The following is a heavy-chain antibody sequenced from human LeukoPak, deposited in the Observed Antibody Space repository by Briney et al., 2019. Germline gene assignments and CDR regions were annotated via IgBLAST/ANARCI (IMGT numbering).Heavy chain of an antibody. Sequence: ASVKVSCKASGYTFTGYYMRWVRQAPGQGLEWMGWINPNSGGTNYAQKFQGRVTMTRDTSISTAYMELSRLRSDDTAVYYCAREYGDYYDAFDIWGQGTMVTVSS. CDR1: GYTFTGYY. J-gene: IGHJ3*02. V-gene: IGHV1-2*02. CDR3: AREYGDYYDAFDI. CDR2: INPNSGGT. D-gene: IGHD4-17*01.